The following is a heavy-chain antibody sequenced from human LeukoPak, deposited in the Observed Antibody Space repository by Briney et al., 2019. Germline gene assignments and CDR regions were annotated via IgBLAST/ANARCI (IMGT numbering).Heavy chain of an antibody. D-gene: IGHD1-7*01. Sequence: SQTLSLTCTVSGGSISSGGYYWSWIRQHPGKGLGWIGYIYYSGSTYYNPSLKSRVTISVDTSKNQFSPKLSSVTAADTAVYYCARGRKLPGAFDIWGQGTMVTVSS. V-gene: IGHV4-31*03. CDR3: ARGRKLPGAFDI. CDR1: GGSISSGGYY. J-gene: IGHJ3*02. CDR2: IYYSGST.